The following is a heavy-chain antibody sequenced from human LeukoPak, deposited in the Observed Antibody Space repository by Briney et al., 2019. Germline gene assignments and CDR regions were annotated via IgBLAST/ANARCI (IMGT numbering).Heavy chain of an antibody. Sequence: SETLSLTCTVSGASISSINYHWGWIRQPPGKGLEWIGSIYYTGRNFYNPSLKSRVSISADTSKNQFSLRLNSVTAADTAVYYCARRNIMILGFDYWGLGTLVTVSS. CDR3: ARRNIMILGFDY. J-gene: IGHJ4*02. V-gene: IGHV4-39*01. CDR1: GASISSINYH. D-gene: IGHD3-9*01. CDR2: IYYTGRN.